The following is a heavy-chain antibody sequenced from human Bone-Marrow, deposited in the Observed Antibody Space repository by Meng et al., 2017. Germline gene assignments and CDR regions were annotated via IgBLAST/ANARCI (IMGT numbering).Heavy chain of an antibody. CDR3: ARGGVRGGIDY. J-gene: IGHJ4*02. V-gene: IGHV4-34*01. D-gene: IGHD3-10*01. Sequence: QVQLQQWGAGLLKPSETLSLTCAVYGESFSGYYWSWIRQPPGKGLEWIGEINHSGSTNYNPSLKSRVTISVDTSKNQFSLKLSSVTAADTAVYYCARGGVRGGIDYWGQGTLVTVSS. CDR1: GESFSGYY. CDR2: INHSGST.